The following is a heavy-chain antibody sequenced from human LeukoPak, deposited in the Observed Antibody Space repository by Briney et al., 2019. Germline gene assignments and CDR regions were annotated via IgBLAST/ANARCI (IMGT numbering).Heavy chain of an antibody. D-gene: IGHD6-13*01. J-gene: IGHJ4*02. Sequence: GRSLRLSCAASGFTFSSHGMHWVRQAPGKGLETVALIWYDGTRENYADSVKGRFTISRDDSKKTLYLQMTSLRAEDTAIYYCARDISYSSLDYWGQGTLVTVSS. CDR2: IWYDGTRE. CDR1: GFTFSSHG. CDR3: ARDISYSSLDY. V-gene: IGHV3-33*01.